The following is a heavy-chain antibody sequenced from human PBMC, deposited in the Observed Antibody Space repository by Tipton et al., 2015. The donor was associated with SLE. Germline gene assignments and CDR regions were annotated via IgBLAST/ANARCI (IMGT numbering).Heavy chain of an antibody. V-gene: IGHV4-59*11. CDR3: ARAAGSDYYGMDV. Sequence: TLSLTCTVSGGSISSHYWSWIRQPPGKGLEWIGYIYYIGSTNYNPSLKSRVTISVDTSKNQFSLKLSSVTAADTAVYYCARAAGSDYYGMDVWGQGTTVTVSS. J-gene: IGHJ6*02. CDR1: GGSISSHY. D-gene: IGHD6-19*01. CDR2: IYYIGST.